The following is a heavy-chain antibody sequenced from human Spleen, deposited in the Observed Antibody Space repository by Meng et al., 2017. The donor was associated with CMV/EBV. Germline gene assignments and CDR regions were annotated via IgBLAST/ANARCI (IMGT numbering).Heavy chain of an antibody. J-gene: IGHJ4*02. CDR2: IYSSGSTT. CDR1: GFTFSNYA. D-gene: IGHD4-17*01. V-gene: IGHV3-23*03. Sequence: GESLKISCAASGFTFSNYAMSWVRQAPGKGLEWVSVIYSSGSTTFYADSVKGRFTTSRDNSKNTLYLQMNSLRAEDTAVYYCAKEDYGDYNDYWGQGTLVTVSS. CDR3: AKEDYGDYNDY.